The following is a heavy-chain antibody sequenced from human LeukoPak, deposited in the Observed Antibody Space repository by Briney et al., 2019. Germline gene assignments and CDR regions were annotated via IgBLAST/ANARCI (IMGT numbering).Heavy chain of an antibody. CDR3: ARDVYCSSTSCYVVGAFDI. J-gene: IGHJ3*02. CDR1: GGTFSSYA. Sequence: SVKVSCKASGGTFSSYAISWVRQAPGQGLEWMGGIIPIFGTANYAQKFQGRVTITTDESTSTAYMELSSLRSEDTAVYYCARDVYCSSTSCYVVGAFDIWGQGTMVTVSS. D-gene: IGHD2-2*01. CDR2: IIPIFGTA. V-gene: IGHV1-69*05.